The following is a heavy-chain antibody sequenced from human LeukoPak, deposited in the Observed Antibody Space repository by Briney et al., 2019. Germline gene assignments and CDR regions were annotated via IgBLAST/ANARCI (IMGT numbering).Heavy chain of an antibody. CDR1: GFTFSSYA. D-gene: IGHD3-9*01. Sequence: PGGSLRLSCAASGFTFSSYAMSWVRQAPGKGLEWVSAISGSGGSTYYADSVKGRFTISRDNSKNTLYLQMNSLRAEDTAVYYCAKSPTYYDISTGYYSGYYFDYWGQGTLVTVSS. J-gene: IGHJ4*02. CDR3: AKSPTYYDISTGYYSGYYFDY. CDR2: ISGSGGST. V-gene: IGHV3-23*01.